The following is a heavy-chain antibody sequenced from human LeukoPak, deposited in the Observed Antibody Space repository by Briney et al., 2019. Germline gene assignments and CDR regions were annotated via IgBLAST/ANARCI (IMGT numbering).Heavy chain of an antibody. CDR3: ARVQIGNNVVVPAAIDY. V-gene: IGHV4-39*07. Sequence: PSETLSLTCTVSGGSISSSSYYWGWIRQPPGKGLEWIGSIYYSGSTYYNPSLKSRVTISVDTSKNQFSLKLSSVTAADTAVYYCARVQIGNNVVVPAAIDYWGQGTLVTVSS. J-gene: IGHJ4*02. D-gene: IGHD2-2*01. CDR1: GGSISSSSYY. CDR2: IYYSGST.